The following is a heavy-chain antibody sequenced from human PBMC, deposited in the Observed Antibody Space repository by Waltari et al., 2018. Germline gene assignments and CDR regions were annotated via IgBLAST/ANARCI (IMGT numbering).Heavy chain of an antibody. D-gene: IGHD3-16*02. CDR3: ARKVYYDYVWGSYRLYYFDY. CDR1: GGSFSGYY. CDR2: INHSGRT. V-gene: IGHV4-34*01. Sequence: QVQLQQWGAGLLKPSETLSLTCAVYGGSFSGYYWSWIRQPPGKGLEWIGEINHSGRTNYNPDLKSLVTISVDTSKNQFSLKLSSVTAADTAVYYCARKVYYDYVWGSYRLYYFDYWGQGTLVTVSS. J-gene: IGHJ4*02.